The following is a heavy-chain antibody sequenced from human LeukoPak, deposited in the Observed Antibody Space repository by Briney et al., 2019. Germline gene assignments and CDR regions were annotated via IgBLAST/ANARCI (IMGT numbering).Heavy chain of an antibody. CDR3: ARVLGYCSGGSCYSSHWFDP. Sequence: ASVKVSCKVSRYTLTELSMHWVRQAPGKGLEWMAGVDLEDGKTIYAQNFQGRVTMTRNTSISTAYMELSSLRSEDTAVYYCARVLGYCSGGSCYSSHWFDPWGQGTLVTVSS. J-gene: IGHJ5*02. CDR2: VDLEDGKT. CDR1: RYTLTELS. V-gene: IGHV1-24*01. D-gene: IGHD2-15*01.